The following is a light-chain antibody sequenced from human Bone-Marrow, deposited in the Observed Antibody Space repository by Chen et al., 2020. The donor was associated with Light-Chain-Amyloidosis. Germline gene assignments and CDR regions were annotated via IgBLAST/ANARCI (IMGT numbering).Light chain of an antibody. J-gene: IGLJ3*02. CDR3: MIGDSSASV. V-gene: IGLV5-45*03. Sequence: QAVLTQPSSLSASPGASASLTCTLSSGFNVGIYRIYWYQQKPGSPPQYLLMYKSDSDNQQGSGVPSRFYGAKDSSANSEIFLISALQSEDEADYYCMIGDSSASVFGGGTKLTVL. CDR2: YKSDSDN. CDR1: SGFNVGIYR.